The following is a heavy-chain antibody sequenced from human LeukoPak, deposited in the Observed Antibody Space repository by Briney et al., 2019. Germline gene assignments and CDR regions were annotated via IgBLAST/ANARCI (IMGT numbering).Heavy chain of an antibody. CDR3: ARDNIYGSGSYDY. CDR1: GFTFSSYA. V-gene: IGHV3-23*01. Sequence: GGSLRLSCAASGFTFSSYAMSWVRQAPGKGLEWVSAISGSGGSTYYAGSVKGRFTISRDNSKNTLYLQMNSLRAEDTAVYYCARDNIYGSGSYDYWGQGTLVTVSS. J-gene: IGHJ4*02. D-gene: IGHD3-10*01. CDR2: ISGSGGST.